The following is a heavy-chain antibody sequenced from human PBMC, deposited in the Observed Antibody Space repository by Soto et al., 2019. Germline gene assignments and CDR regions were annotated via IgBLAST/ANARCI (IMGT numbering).Heavy chain of an antibody. Sequence: VRLVESGGALVQPGGSLRLSCVASGFTFSDHYMDWVRQAPGKGLEWVGRVRNRDNTYTTTYAASVKGRFTITRDDLKNSLSLQMNSLKTEDTAVYYCARVPVIVVISAAPDVWGQGTTVTVSS. CDR1: GFTFSDHY. V-gene: IGHV3-72*01. D-gene: IGHD2-21*01. CDR3: ARVPVIVVISAAPDV. J-gene: IGHJ6*02. CDR2: VRNRDNTYTT.